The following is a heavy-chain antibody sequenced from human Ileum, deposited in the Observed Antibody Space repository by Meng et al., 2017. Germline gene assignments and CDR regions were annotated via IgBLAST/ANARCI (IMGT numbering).Heavy chain of an antibody. CDR1: GYNLTSSG. V-gene: IGHV1-18*01. CDR2: ISPYNGNT. Sequence: QGQVVPAGAEVKKPGAAGKVSGKAPGYNLTSSGLSWVRQAPGQGLEWMGWISPYNGNTNYAQKVQGRLTVTTDTSTSTAYMELRSLRSADTAVYYCARGDSSNRGFDYWGQGTLVTVSS. J-gene: IGHJ4*02. D-gene: IGHD6-19*01. CDR3: ARGDSSNRGFDY.